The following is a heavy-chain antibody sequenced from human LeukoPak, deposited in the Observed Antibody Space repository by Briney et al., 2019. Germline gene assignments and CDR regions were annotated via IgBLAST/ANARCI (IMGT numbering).Heavy chain of an antibody. V-gene: IGHV1-46*01. Sequence: GASVKVSCKASGYTFTSYYMHWVRLAPGQGLEWMGIINPSGGSTSYAQKFQGRVTITRDTSTSTVYMELSSLRSEDTAVYYCARDKKLLYGHNWFDPWGQGTLVTVSS. CDR2: INPSGGST. J-gene: IGHJ5*02. CDR3: ARDKKLLYGHNWFDP. D-gene: IGHD2-2*02. CDR1: GYTFTSYY.